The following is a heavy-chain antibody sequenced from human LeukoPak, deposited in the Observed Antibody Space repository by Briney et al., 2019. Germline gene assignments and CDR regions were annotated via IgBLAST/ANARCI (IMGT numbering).Heavy chain of an antibody. V-gene: IGHV4-30-2*01. D-gene: IGHD6-13*01. Sequence: SQTLSLTCAVSVGSTSSGGYSWSWIRQPPGKGLEWMGYIYHSGSTYYNPSLKSRVTISVDRSKNQFSLKLSSVTAADTAVYYCASSSSWSEFDPWGQGTLVTVSS. CDR2: IYHSGST. J-gene: IGHJ5*02. CDR1: VGSTSSGGYS. CDR3: ASSSSWSEFDP.